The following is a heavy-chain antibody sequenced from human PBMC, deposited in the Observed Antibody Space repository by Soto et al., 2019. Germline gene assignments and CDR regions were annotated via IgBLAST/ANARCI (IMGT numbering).Heavy chain of an antibody. CDR2: VSDYTSG. J-gene: IGHJ5*02. CDR3: ARLVSAGVNNRHFDI. D-gene: IGHD1-1*01. CDR1: GGSMSGYE. V-gene: IGHV4-59*08. Sequence: AETLSLTCIVSGGSMSGYEWAWIRESPARGLQYIGAVSDYTSGDSNPSFRSRVSISMDSSKRQFSLSLHSVTAADTATYYCARLVSAGVNNRHFDIWGQGALVTVSS.